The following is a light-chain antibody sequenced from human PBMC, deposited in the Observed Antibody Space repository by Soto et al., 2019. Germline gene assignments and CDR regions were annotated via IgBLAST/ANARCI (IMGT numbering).Light chain of an antibody. Sequence: DIQLTQSPSTLSASLGDSGTLSCRASQSVNAWLAWYQQKPGQAPKVLISMASTLASGVPSRFSGGGSGTEFTLTISSLQPDDFAVYYCQQYNKLPPWTFGQGTGVDIK. CDR2: MAS. CDR1: QSVNAW. V-gene: IGKV1-5*03. CDR3: QQYNKLPPWT. J-gene: IGKJ1*01.